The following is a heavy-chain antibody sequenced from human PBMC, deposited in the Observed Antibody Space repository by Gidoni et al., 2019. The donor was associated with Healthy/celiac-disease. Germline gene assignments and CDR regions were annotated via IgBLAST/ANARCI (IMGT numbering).Heavy chain of an antibody. J-gene: IGHJ4*02. V-gene: IGHV1-46*01. CDR3: ARQHFYGDYPFDY. D-gene: IGHD4-17*01. Sequence: QVQLVQSETGVQKHGASVTVSCKAYGYTFTSYYLHWVRQAPGQGLEWMGIINPSHGRTSYPQKFQGRVTMTRDMSTSTFYMVLSSLRSEDTALYYGARQHFYGDYPFDYWGQGTLVTVSS. CDR1: GYTFTSYY. CDR2: INPSHGRT.